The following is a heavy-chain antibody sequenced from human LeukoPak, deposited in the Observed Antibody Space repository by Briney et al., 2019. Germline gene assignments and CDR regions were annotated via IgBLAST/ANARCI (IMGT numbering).Heavy chain of an antibody. CDR2: ISYSGST. V-gene: IGHV4-59*08. Sequence: SETLSLTCTVSGGSISSYYWKWIRQPPGKGLEWIGYISYSGSTNYNPSLKGRVIISVDTSKNQFSLKLSSVTAADTAVYYCARHSYYYDSSGYSVSYGMDVWGQGTTVTVSS. D-gene: IGHD3-22*01. J-gene: IGHJ6*02. CDR3: ARHSYYYDSSGYSVSYGMDV. CDR1: GGSISSYY.